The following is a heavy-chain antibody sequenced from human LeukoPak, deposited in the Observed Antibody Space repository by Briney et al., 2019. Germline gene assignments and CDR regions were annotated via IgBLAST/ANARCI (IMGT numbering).Heavy chain of an antibody. CDR1: GYTFTSYY. Sequence: ASVKVSCKASGYTFTSYYMHWVRQAPGQGLEWMGIINPSGGSTSYAQKFQGRVTMTRDMSTSTVYMELSSLRSEDTAVYYCAREAGDYYYYMDVWGKGTTVAVSS. CDR3: AREAGDYYYYMDV. D-gene: IGHD6-13*01. CDR2: INPSGGST. J-gene: IGHJ6*03. V-gene: IGHV1-46*01.